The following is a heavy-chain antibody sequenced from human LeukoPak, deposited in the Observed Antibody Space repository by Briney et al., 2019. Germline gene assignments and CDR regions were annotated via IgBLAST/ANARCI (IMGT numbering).Heavy chain of an antibody. J-gene: IGHJ6*03. CDR2: ISSSGSTI. V-gene: IGHV3-11*04. D-gene: IGHD3-22*01. CDR1: GFTFSNAW. CDR3: ARTPYDSSGYYASDYMDV. Sequence: GGSLRLSCAASGFTFSNAWMSWVRQAPGKGLEWVSYISSSGSTIYYADSVKGRFTISRDNAKNSLYLQMNSLRAEDTAVYYCARTPYDSSGYYASDYMDVWGKGTRSPSP.